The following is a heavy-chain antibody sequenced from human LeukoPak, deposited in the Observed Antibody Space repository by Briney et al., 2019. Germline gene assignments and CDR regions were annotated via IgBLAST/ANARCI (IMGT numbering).Heavy chain of an antibody. D-gene: IGHD3-22*01. J-gene: IGHJ3*02. Sequence: SVKVSCKASGGTFSSYAISWVRQAPGQGLEWMGGIIPIFGTANYAQKFQGRVTITADESTSTAYMELSSLRSEDTAVYYCARTDYYDSSGLRGFAFDIWGQGTMVTVSS. CDR1: GGTFSSYA. V-gene: IGHV1-69*13. CDR2: IIPIFGTA. CDR3: ARTDYYDSSGLRGFAFDI.